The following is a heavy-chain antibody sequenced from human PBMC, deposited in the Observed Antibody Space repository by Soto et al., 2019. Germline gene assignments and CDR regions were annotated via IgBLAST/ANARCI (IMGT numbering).Heavy chain of an antibody. CDR1: GFTFTNYA. CDR3: ARTDKFTSQSSGWANRFDC. V-gene: IGHV3-23*01. CDR2: IIATDGT. J-gene: IGHJ4*02. D-gene: IGHD6-19*01. Sequence: EVQLLESGGGLVQPGGSLRLSCAASGFTFTNYAMTWVRQAPGKGLEWVSTIIATDGTFYGDTVKGRFTISRDHSRSTLDLVMNSLRADAAAIYYCARTDKFTSQSSGWANRFDCWGQGSLVTVSS.